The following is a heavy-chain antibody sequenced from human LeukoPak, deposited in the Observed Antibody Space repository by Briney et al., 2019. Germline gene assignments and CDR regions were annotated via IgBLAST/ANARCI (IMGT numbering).Heavy chain of an antibody. Sequence: VASVTVSFTASGYTFTGYYMHRVRHAPAQGLGWMGCITPISGGTNYAQKFQGRVTMTRDTSISTAYMELSRLRSDDTAVYYCARVRDGYPLSYYYYMDVWGKGTTVTVSS. J-gene: IGHJ6*03. D-gene: IGHD5-24*01. CDR3: ARVRDGYPLSYYYYMDV. V-gene: IGHV1-2*02. CDR2: ITPISGGT. CDR1: GYTFTGYY.